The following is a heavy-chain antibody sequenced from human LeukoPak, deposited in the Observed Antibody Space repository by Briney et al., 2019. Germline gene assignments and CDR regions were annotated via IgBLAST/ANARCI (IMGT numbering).Heavy chain of an antibody. J-gene: IGHJ6*03. CDR1: GGSLFGFY. CDR2: ISHSGSA. CDR3: ARLWDSTGLYFYYYMDV. V-gene: IGHV4-59*01. D-gene: IGHD6-19*01. Sequence: SETLSLTCTVSGGSLFGFYWSWIRQTPGKGLEWIGYISHSGSATHNPSLKSRVAIFVQTPKNQLSLTLSSVTDADTAVYYCARLWDSTGLYFYYYMDVWGEGTTVTVSS.